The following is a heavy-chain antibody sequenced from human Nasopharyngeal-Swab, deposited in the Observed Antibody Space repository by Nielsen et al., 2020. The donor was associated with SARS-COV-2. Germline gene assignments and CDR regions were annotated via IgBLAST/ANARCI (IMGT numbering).Heavy chain of an antibody. CDR3: AKSKIMITFGGARDYFDY. CDR1: GFTFSSYA. V-gene: IGHV3-23*01. Sequence: GESLKISCAASGFTFSSYARSWVGQAPGKGLEWVSAISGSGGSTYHADSERGRFTISRDNSKNTLYLQMNSLRAEDTAVYYCAKSKIMITFGGARDYFDYWGQGTLVTVSS. J-gene: IGHJ4*02. D-gene: IGHD3-16*01. CDR2: ISGSGGST.